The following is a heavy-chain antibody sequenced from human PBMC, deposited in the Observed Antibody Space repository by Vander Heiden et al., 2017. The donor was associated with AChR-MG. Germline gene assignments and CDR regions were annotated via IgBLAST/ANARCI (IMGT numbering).Heavy chain of an antibody. CDR1: GFTFSNYV. J-gene: IGHJ4*02. CDR3: AKGITFGGVIVTPFDH. D-gene: IGHD3-16*02. Sequence: EVQLLESGGGLVQPGGSLRPSCASSGFTFSNYVMNWVRQAPGKGLEWVSSISDSGGRTYFADSVKGRFTISRDNSKNTVYLQMNSLRAEDTAIYYCAKGITFGGVIVTPFDHWGQGTLVTVSS. V-gene: IGHV3-23*01. CDR2: ISDSGGRT.